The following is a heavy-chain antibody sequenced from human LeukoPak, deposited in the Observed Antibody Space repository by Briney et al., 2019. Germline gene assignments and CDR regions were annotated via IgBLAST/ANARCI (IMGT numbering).Heavy chain of an antibody. Sequence: PGGSLRLSCAASGFTFSSYGMHWVRQAPSKGLEWVAVISYDGSNKYYADSVKGRFTISRDNSKNTLYLQMNSLRAEDTAVYYCAKEYSSSSQYFDYWGQGTLVTVSS. CDR1: GFTFSSYG. D-gene: IGHD6-13*01. J-gene: IGHJ4*02. CDR2: ISYDGSNK. CDR3: AKEYSSSSQYFDY. V-gene: IGHV3-30*18.